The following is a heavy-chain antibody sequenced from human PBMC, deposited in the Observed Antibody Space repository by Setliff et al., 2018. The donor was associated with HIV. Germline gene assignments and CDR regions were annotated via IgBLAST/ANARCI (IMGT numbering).Heavy chain of an antibody. D-gene: IGHD1-20*01. Sequence: SETLSLTCAVSGVSVTSHFWSWIRQPPGKGLEWIGYFSYRGGTNSNPSLKSRVTISADTSKNDVSLKMRSVTAADTAVYYCARDFGDNSGWDLWGPGILVTVSS. V-gene: IGHV4-59*02. CDR3: ARDFGDNSGWDL. CDR2: FSYRGGT. CDR1: GVSVTSHF. J-gene: IGHJ5*02.